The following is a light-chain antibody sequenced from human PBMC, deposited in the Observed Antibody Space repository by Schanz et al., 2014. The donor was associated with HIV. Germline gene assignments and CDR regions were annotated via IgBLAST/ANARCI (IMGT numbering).Light chain of an antibody. Sequence: QSVLTQPASVSGSPGQSITISCTGTSSDVGNYNLVSWYQQHPGKAPKLVIYEVSKRPSGVSNRFSGSKSGNTASLTISGLQAEDEADYYCCSYAGSTTNVVFGGGTKLTVL. V-gene: IGLV2-23*02. CDR2: EVS. J-gene: IGLJ2*01. CDR1: SSDVGNYNL. CDR3: CSYAGSTTNVV.